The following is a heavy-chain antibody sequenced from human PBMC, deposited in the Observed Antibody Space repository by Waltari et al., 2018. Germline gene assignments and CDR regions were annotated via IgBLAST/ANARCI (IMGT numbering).Heavy chain of an antibody. V-gene: IGHV3-53*01. J-gene: IGHJ4*02. Sequence: EVQLVESGGNLIQPGGSLRLSCAASGFTVRTNFISWVRPAPGKGLEWVSIIYSVGNTYYAGYVKGQFTISRDNYKNMVYLEMNSLRAEDTAVYYCAKQSPSYTRGWYPLESWGPGTLVTVSP. CDR3: AKQSPSYTRGWYPLES. D-gene: IGHD6-19*01. CDR2: IYSVGNT. CDR1: GFTVRTNF.